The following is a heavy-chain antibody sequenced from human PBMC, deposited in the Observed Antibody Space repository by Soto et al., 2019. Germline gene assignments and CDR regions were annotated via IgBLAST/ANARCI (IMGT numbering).Heavy chain of an antibody. V-gene: IGHV3-21*01. CDR1: GFTFSSYS. Sequence: PGGSLRLSCAASGFTFSSYSMNWVRQAPGKGLEWVSSISSSSSYIYYADSVKGRFTISRDNAKNSLYLQMNSLRAEDTAVYYCARDTDYIWGSYRPLGTVDYWGQGTLVTVSS. CDR2: ISSSSSYI. D-gene: IGHD3-16*02. CDR3: ARDTDYIWGSYRPLGTVDY. J-gene: IGHJ4*02.